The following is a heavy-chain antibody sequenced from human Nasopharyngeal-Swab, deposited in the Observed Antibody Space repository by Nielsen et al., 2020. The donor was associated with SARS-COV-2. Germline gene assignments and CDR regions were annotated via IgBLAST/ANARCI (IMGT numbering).Heavy chain of an antibody. Sequence: QVSCKGSAHTFTTFWLTWVRQMPWKGLEWMGIIFPGDSDTRYSPSFQGQVTISVDKSISTAYLQWTSLKASDTALYFCAQTSVDANYFDKWGQGTLVTVSS. CDR3: AQTSVDANYFDK. CDR1: AHTFTTFW. D-gene: IGHD2-8*01. CDR2: IFPGDSDT. J-gene: IGHJ4*02. V-gene: IGHV5-51*01.